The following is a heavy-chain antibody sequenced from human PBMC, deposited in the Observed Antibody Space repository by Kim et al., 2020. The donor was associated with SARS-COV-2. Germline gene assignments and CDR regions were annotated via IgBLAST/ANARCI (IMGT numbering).Heavy chain of an antibody. CDR1: GFTFSTYT. Sequence: GGSLRLSCAASGFTFSTYTMSWVRQAPGKGLEWVSAIVGGGGSTYYADSVKGRFTISRDNSKNTLYLQMNSLRAEDTAIYYCAKGHTVTIRGSFDYWGQGTLVTVSS. CDR2: IVGGGGST. CDR3: AKGHTVTIRGSFDY. V-gene: IGHV3-23*01. J-gene: IGHJ4*02. D-gene: IGHD4-17*01.